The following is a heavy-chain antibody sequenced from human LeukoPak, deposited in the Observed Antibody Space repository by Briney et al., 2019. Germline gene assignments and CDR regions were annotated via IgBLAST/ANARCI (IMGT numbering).Heavy chain of an antibody. Sequence: GASVKVSCKASGGTFSSYAISWVRQAPGQGLEWMGRIIPILGIANYAQKFQGRVTITADKSTSTAYMELSSLRSEDTAVYYCARDASHYYGSVDRGQGTLVTVSS. J-gene: IGHJ4*02. CDR3: ARDASHYYGSVD. CDR1: GGTFSSYA. V-gene: IGHV1-69*04. CDR2: IIPILGIA. D-gene: IGHD3-10*01.